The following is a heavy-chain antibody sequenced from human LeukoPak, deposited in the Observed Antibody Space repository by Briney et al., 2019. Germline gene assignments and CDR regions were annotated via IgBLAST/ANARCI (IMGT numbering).Heavy chain of an antibody. CDR3: ARGRYCSGGSCYLRIGYYYYYMDV. V-gene: IGHV4-4*07. CDR1: GGSISSYY. D-gene: IGHD2-15*01. Sequence: SETLSLTCTVSGGSISSYYGSWIRQPAGKGLEWIGRIYTSGSTNYNPSLKSRVTMSVDTSKNQFSLKLSSVTAADTAVYYCARGRYCSGGSCYLRIGYYYYYMDVWGKGTTVTVS. CDR2: IYTSGST. J-gene: IGHJ6*03.